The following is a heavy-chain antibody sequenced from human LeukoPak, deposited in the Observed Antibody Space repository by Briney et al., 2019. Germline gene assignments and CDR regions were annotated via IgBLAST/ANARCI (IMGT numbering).Heavy chain of an antibody. CDR3: ATDLHYAFDF. D-gene: IGHD4-17*01. Sequence: GGSLRLSCAASGFTFTSYAMSWVRQAPGKGLEWVSNIRVGDSARTYADSVRGRFTVSRDDAKNSLYLQMNSLRDEDTAIYYCATDLHYAFDFWGLGTLVTVSS. CDR2: IRVGDSAR. CDR1: GFTFTSYA. V-gene: IGHV3-48*02. J-gene: IGHJ4*02.